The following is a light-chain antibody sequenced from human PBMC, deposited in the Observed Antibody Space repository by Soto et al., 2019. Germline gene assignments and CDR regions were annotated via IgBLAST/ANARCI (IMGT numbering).Light chain of an antibody. CDR1: QSVTSSY. V-gene: IGKV3-20*01. CDR2: GAS. CDR3: QQYGSSPRT. Sequence: EIVLTQSPGTLSLSPGERATLSCRASQSVTSSYLAWWQQKPGQAPRLLIYGASSRATGIPDRFSGRGSGTDFTLTISRLEPEDFAVYYCQQYGSSPRTFGQGTKVDIK. J-gene: IGKJ1*01.